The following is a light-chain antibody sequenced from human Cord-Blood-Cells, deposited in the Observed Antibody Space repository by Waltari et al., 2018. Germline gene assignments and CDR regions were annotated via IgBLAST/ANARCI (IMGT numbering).Light chain of an antibody. J-gene: IGLJ1*01. V-gene: IGLV2-14*01. CDR3: SSYTSSSTLV. CDR1: SSDVGGYHY. CDR2: EVS. Sequence: QSALTQPASVSGSPGQSITISCTGTSSDVGGYHYVSWYQQHPGKAPKLMIYEVSNRPSGVSNRVSGSKSGNTASLTISGLQAEDEADYYCSSYTSSSTLVFGTGTKVTVL.